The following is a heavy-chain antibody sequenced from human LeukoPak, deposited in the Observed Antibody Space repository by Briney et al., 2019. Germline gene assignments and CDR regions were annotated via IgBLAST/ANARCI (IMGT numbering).Heavy chain of an antibody. V-gene: IGHV4-34*01. CDR3: AGAYCSSTSCYTSWFDP. J-gene: IGHJ5*02. Sequence: KPSETLSLTCAVYGGSFSGYYLSWIRQPPGKGLEWIGEINHSGSTNYNPSLKSRVTISVDTSKNQFSLKLSSVTAADTAVYYCAGAYCSSTSCYTSWFDPWGQGTLVTVSS. CDR2: INHSGST. D-gene: IGHD2-2*02. CDR1: GGSFSGYY.